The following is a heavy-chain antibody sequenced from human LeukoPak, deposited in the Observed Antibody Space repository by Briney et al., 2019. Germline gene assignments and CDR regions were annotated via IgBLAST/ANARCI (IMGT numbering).Heavy chain of an antibody. V-gene: IGHV1-8*01. D-gene: IGHD6-13*01. Sequence: ASVKVSCKASGYTFTSYDINWVRQATGQGLEWMGWMNPNSGNTGYAQKFQGRVTMTRNTSISTAYMELSSLRSEDTAVYYCARHRRGIAAPRPYYFDYWGQGTLVTVFS. CDR1: GYTFTSYD. CDR2: MNPNSGNT. CDR3: ARHRRGIAAPRPYYFDY. J-gene: IGHJ4*02.